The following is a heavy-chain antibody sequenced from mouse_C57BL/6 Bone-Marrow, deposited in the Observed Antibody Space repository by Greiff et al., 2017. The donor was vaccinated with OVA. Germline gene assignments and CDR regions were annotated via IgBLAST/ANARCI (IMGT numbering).Heavy chain of an antibody. CDR3: IYYGSCDWYVDY. D-gene: IGHD1-1*01. V-gene: IGHV14-3*01. CDR1: GFNIRNSY. CDR2: IDPANSNT. Sequence: VQLQESVAELVRPGASVKLSCTASGFNIRNSYMHWVKQRPEQGLEWIGRIDPANSNTKYAPKFQGKDTMTADTSTNTAYLQLSSLTSEDTAMYYCIYYGSCDWYVDYWGKGTTVTVSS. J-gene: IGHJ1*03.